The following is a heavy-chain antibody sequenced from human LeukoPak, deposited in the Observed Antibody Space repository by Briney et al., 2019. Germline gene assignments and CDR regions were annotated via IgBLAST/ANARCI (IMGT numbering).Heavy chain of an antibody. Sequence: MSSETLSLTCTVSGGSISTSSYYWGWIRQPPGKGLEWIGSIYHSRSTYYNASLKSRATISADTSKYQCSLKLSSVTAADTAVYYCARHRWMEVYGSGSYYVDYWGQGTLVTVSS. CDR1: GGSISTSSYY. CDR3: ARHRWMEVYGSGSYYVDY. CDR2: IYHSRST. J-gene: IGHJ4*02. D-gene: IGHD3-10*01. V-gene: IGHV4-39*01.